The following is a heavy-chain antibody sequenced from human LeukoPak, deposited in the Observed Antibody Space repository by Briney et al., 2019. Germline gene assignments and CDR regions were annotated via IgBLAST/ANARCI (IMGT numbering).Heavy chain of an antibody. V-gene: IGHV3-30*18. CDR2: ISYDGSNK. D-gene: IGHD3-10*01. CDR3: AKDDGHYGSGSGAFDI. J-gene: IGHJ3*02. Sequence: GGSLRLSCAASGFTFSSYGMHWVRQAPGKGLEWVAVISYDGSNKYYADSVKGRFTISRDNSKNTLYLQMNSLRAEDTAVYYCAKDDGHYGSGSGAFDIWGQGTMVTVSS. CDR1: GFTFSSYG.